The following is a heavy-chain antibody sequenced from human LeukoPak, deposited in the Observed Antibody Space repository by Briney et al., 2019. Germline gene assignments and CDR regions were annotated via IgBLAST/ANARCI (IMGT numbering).Heavy chain of an antibody. CDR3: AKDSSKVWVTTVTSGGY. D-gene: IGHD4-17*01. J-gene: IGHJ4*02. Sequence: QSGGSLRLSCAASGFTFDDYAMHWVRQAPGKGLEWVSAISGSGGSTYYADSVKGRFTISRDNSKNTLYLQMNSLRAEDTAAYYCAKDSSKVWVTTVTSGGYWGQGTLVTVSS. CDR1: GFTFDDYA. CDR2: ISGSGGST. V-gene: IGHV3-23*01.